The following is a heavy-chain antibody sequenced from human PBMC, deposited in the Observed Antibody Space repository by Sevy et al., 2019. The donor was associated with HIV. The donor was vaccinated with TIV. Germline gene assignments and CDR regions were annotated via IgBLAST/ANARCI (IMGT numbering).Heavy chain of an antibody. CDR2: INPKSGDT. J-gene: IGHJ6*02. CDR3: ATTMILGLRSGNVLDV. CDR1: GYSITDYY. D-gene: IGHD3-10*01. V-gene: IGHV1-2*06. Sequence: ASVKVSCKASGYSITDYYMHWVRQAPGLGLEWMGRINPKSGDTNTAQKFQGRVTMTRETSINTAYMELTRLTFDDTAVYYCATTMILGLRSGNVLDVWGQGTTVTVSS.